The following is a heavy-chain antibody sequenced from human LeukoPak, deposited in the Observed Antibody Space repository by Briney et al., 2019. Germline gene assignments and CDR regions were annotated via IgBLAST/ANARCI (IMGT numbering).Heavy chain of an antibody. Sequence: KPSETPSLTCAVYGGSFSGYYWSWIRQPPGKGLEWIGEINHSGSTNYNPSLKSRVTISVDTSKNQFSLKLSSVTAADTAVYYCAPPSAGDWGQGTLVTVSS. D-gene: IGHD3-10*01. CDR2: INHSGST. CDR1: GGSFSGYY. J-gene: IGHJ4*02. V-gene: IGHV4-34*01. CDR3: APPSAGD.